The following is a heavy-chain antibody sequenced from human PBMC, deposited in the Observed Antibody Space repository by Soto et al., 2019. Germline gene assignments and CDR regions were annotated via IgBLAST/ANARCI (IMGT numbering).Heavy chain of an antibody. J-gene: IGHJ5*02. CDR1: RFYFSRYD. V-gene: IGHV3-30*03. D-gene: IGHD2-21*01. Sequence: QVQLVESGGGGVQPGRSLRLSCVASRFYFSRYDMHWVRQAPGKGLEWVSFISYDGTKEYYADSVKGRFTISRDKSKNTLYLQMYRLRVEDTAMYYCARPFCPPGRRCGSESWGPGTLVTVSS. CDR3: ARPFCPPGRRCGSES. CDR2: ISYDGTKE.